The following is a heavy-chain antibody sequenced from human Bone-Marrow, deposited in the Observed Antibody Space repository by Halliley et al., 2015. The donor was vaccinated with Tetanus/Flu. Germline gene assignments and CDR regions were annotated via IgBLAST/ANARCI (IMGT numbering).Heavy chain of an antibody. CDR2: ISVDGSNR. D-gene: IGHD3-10*01. J-gene: IGHJ4*02. CDR3: ATDGRYYYGSGTYYGF. V-gene: IGHV3-30*03. Sequence: ISVDGSNRYYEDSVKGRFTISRDNSKNTLYLQMNSLRAEDTADYYCATDGRYYYGSGTYYGFWGQGTQVTVSS.